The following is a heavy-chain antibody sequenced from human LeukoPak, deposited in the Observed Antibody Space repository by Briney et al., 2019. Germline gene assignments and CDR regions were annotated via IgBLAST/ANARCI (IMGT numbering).Heavy chain of an antibody. V-gene: IGHV3-48*01. CDR2: ISSSSSTI. D-gene: IGHD6-19*01. J-gene: IGHJ4*02. CDR3: ARDKAVAGSYFDY. Sequence: PGGSLRLSCAASGSTFSSYSMNWVRQAPGKGLEWVSYISSSSSTIYYADSVKGRFTISRDNAKNSLYLQMNSLRAEDTAVYYCARDKAVAGSYFDYWGQGTLVTVSS. CDR1: GSTFSSYS.